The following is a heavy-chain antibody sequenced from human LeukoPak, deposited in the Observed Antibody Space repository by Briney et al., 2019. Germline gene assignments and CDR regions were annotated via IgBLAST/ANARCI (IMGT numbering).Heavy chain of an antibody. CDR2: IRYDGSNK. D-gene: IGHD2-15*01. V-gene: IGHV3-30*02. J-gene: IGHJ4*02. Sequence: GGSLRLSCAASGFTFSSYGMHWVRQAPGKGLEWVAFIRYDGSNKYYADSVKGRFTISRDNSKNTLYLQMNSLRAEDTAVYYCAKAAMRYCSGGSCYSDYWGQGTLVTVSS. CDR3: AKAAMRYCSGGSCYSDY. CDR1: GFTFSSYG.